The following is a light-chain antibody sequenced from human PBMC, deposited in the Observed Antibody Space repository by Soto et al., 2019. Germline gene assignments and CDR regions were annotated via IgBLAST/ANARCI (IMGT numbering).Light chain of an antibody. CDR1: SSDVGTYNL. V-gene: IGLV2-23*01. J-gene: IGLJ2*01. CDR3: CSYAGSSTVV. Sequence: QSVLTQPASVSGSPGQSITISCTSSDVGTYNLVSWYQHQPGKAPKLMMYDGSKRPSGVSNRFSGSKSGNTASLTISGLPAEDEAYYYCCSYAGSSTVVFGGGTKLTVL. CDR2: DGS.